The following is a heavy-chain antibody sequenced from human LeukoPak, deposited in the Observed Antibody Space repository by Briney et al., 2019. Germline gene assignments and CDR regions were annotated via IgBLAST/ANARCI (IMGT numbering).Heavy chain of an antibody. J-gene: IGHJ3*02. V-gene: IGHV3-21*01. CDR2: ISSSSSYI. CDR3: ARTARRDVFDI. Sequence: GGSLRLSCAASGFTFSSYSMNWVRQAPGKGLEWVSSISSSSSYIYYADSVKGRFTISRDNAKNSLYLQMNSLRADDTAVYYCARTARRDVFDIWGQGTMVTVSS. CDR1: GFTFSSYS.